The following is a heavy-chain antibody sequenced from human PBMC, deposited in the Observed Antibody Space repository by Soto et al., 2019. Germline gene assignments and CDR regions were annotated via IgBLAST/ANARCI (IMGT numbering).Heavy chain of an antibody. Sequence: ASVKVSCKASGYTFSYFGISWVRLAPGQGLEWMGWISGHNGETNYAEKFQGRVTMTTDTSTSTAYIELRSLRIDDTAIYYCVRDRTVTVFGVVIAPFDYWGQGTPVTVSS. CDR1: GYTFSYFG. J-gene: IGHJ4*02. D-gene: IGHD3-16*02. CDR3: VRDRTVTVFGVVIAPFDY. CDR2: ISGHNGET. V-gene: IGHV1-18*01.